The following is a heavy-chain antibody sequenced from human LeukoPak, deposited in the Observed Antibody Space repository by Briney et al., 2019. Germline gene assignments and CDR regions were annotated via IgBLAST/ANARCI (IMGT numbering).Heavy chain of an antibody. CDR3: AKDAGAIWYQLNDY. Sequence: GGSLRLSCAASGFTFSSYAMSWVRQAPGKGLEWVSAISGSGGSTYYADSAKGRFTISRDNSKNTLYLQMNSLGAEDTAVYYCAKDAGAIWYQLNDYWGQGTLVTVSS. J-gene: IGHJ4*02. CDR2: ISGSGGST. D-gene: IGHD2-2*01. CDR1: GFTFSSYA. V-gene: IGHV3-23*01.